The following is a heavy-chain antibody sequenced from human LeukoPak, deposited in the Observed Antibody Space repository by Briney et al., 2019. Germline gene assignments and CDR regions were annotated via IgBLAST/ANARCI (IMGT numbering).Heavy chain of an antibody. CDR1: GFTFSSHA. J-gene: IGHJ6*02. D-gene: IGHD5-12*01. Sequence: GRSLRLSCAASGFTFSSHAMHWVRQAPGKGLEWVAVISYDGSNKYYADSVKGRFTISRDNSKNTLYLQMNSLRAEDTAVYYCARDGPDRGYYYYGMDVWGQGTTVTVSS. CDR3: ARDGPDRGYYYYGMDV. CDR2: ISYDGSNK. V-gene: IGHV3-30-3*01.